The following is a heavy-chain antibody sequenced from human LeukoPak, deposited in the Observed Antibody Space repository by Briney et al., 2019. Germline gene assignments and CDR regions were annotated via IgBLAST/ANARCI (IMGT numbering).Heavy chain of an antibody. J-gene: IGHJ3*02. V-gene: IGHV4-59*12. CDR2: IYYSGST. CDR1: GGSISSYY. Sequence: SETLSLTCTVSGGSISSYYWSWIRQPPGKGLEWIGYIYYSGSTYYNPSLKSRVTISVDTSKNQFSLKLSSVTAADTAVYYCARVEGDYYDSSGSDAFDIWGQGTMVTVSS. D-gene: IGHD3-22*01. CDR3: ARVEGDYYDSSGSDAFDI.